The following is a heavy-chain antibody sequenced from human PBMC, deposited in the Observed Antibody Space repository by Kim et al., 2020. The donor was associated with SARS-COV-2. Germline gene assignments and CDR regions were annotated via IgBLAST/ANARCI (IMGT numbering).Heavy chain of an antibody. J-gene: IGHJ4*02. CDR2: INPNSGGT. Sequence: ASVKVSCKASGYTFTGYYMHWVRQAPGQGLEWMGWINPNSGGTNYAQKFQGRVTMTRDTSISTAYMELSRLRSDDTAVYYCARGDCSSSSCYIIAAAGVREYYFDYWGQGTLVTVSS. CDR1: GYTFTGYY. D-gene: IGHD2-2*02. V-gene: IGHV1-2*02. CDR3: ARGDCSSSSCYIIAAAGVREYYFDY.